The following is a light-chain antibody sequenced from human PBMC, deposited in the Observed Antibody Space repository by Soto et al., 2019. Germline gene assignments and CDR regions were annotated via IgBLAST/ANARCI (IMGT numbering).Light chain of an antibody. J-gene: IGKJ5*01. Sequence: DIQMTQSPSTLSGSVGDRVTITCRASQTISSWLAWYQQKPGKAPKLLIYAASSLQSGVPARFSGTGSGTDFTLTISSLEPEDFAVYYCQQRSNWPITFGQGTRLEIK. V-gene: IGKV1-5*01. CDR3: QQRSNWPIT. CDR2: AAS. CDR1: QTISSW.